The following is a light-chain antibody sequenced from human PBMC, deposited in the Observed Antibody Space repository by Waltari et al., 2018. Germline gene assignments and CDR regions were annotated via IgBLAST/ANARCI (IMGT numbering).Light chain of an antibody. CDR2: EDN. V-gene: IGLV6-57*03. CDR1: SGSIASNF. Sequence: NFMLTQPHSVSESPGKTVTISCTRSSGSIASNFVQWSQQRPGSAPTTVIYEDNHRPSGVPDRFSGSIDSSSNSASLTISGLKTEDEADYYCQSYDSSNHVVFGGGTKLTVL. CDR3: QSYDSSNHVV. J-gene: IGLJ2*01.